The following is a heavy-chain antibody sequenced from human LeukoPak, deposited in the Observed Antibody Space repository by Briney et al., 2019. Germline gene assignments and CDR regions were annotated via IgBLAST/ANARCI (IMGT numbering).Heavy chain of an antibody. J-gene: IGHJ4*02. D-gene: IGHD3-3*01. Sequence: GGSLRLSCAASGFTFSSYTMNWVRQAPGKGLEWASCIESSSTNINYADSVRGRFTISRDNAKNSLFLQMNSLRVEDTAVYYCARVPGGLEWADFDYWGQGTLVTVSS. CDR3: ARVPGGLEWADFDY. CDR2: IESSSTNI. V-gene: IGHV3-21*01. CDR1: GFTFSSYT.